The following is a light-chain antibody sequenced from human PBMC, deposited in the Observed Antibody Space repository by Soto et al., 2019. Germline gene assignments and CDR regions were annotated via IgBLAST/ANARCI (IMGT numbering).Light chain of an antibody. Sequence: QSVLTQPASVSGSPGQSITISCTGANSDFGNYDFVSWYRQHPGEAHKVLIFDVSNRPSGISNRFSGSKSGNTASLTIYGLQAEDEADYFCSSYTSTSSFYVFGTGTKVTVL. CDR1: NSDFGNYDF. J-gene: IGLJ1*01. V-gene: IGLV2-14*03. CDR3: SSYTSTSSFYV. CDR2: DVS.